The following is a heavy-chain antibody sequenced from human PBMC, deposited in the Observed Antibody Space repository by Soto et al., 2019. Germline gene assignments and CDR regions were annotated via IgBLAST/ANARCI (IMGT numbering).Heavy chain of an antibody. CDR1: GGSFSGYY. CDR2: INHSGST. D-gene: IGHD5-18*01. Sequence: PSETLSLTCAVYGGSFSGYYWSWIRQPPGKGLEWIGEINHSGSTNYNPSLKSRVTISVDTSKNQFPLKLSSVTAADTAVYYCARVQGTAMASNYWGQGTLVTVSS. V-gene: IGHV4-34*01. J-gene: IGHJ4*02. CDR3: ARVQGTAMASNY.